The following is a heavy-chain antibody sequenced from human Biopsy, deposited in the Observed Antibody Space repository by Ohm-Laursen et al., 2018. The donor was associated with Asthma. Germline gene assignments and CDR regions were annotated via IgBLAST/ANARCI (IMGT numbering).Heavy chain of an antibody. CDR1: SGSGGYMRSGNYY. J-gene: IGHJ6*02. CDR3: VRGSSSWHHGPFHYYYGLDV. CDR2: IYYSGTT. Sequence: SDTLSLTCSLSSGSGGYMRSGNYYWGWIRQPPGKGLEWIGSIYYSGTTYYNPSLESRATVSADTSKNHFSLKLTSVTAADTAVYYCVRGSSSWHHGPFHYYYGLDVWGQGTTATVSS. D-gene: IGHD6-13*01. V-gene: IGHV4-39*01.